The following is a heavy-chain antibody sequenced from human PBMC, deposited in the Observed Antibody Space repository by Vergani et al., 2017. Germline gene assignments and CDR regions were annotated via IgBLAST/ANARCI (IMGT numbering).Heavy chain of an antibody. CDR2: INSGSKEI. CDR3: AKANPLNSGYDYLYYYHAMAV. Sequence: EVQLVESGGGPVKPGGSLSLSCVVSVFTVSTYSMNWVRQAPGKGLEWVSSINSGSKEINYADSVRGRFTISIDNAKNSVSLQMNSLRAEDTGVYYCAKANPLNSGYDYLYYYHAMAVGGQGTTFTFSS. V-gene: IGHV3-21*02. CDR1: VFTVSTYS. D-gene: IGHD5-12*01. J-gene: IGHJ6*02.